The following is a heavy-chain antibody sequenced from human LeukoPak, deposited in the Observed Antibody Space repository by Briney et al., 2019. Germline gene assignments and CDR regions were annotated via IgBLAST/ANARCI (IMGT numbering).Heavy chain of an antibody. CDR2: IFYSGST. V-gene: IGHV4-39*07. J-gene: IGHJ4*02. CDR1: SGSISTSNYY. Sequence: SETLSLTCTVSSGSISTSNYYWGWVRQPPGKALEWIGNIFYSGSTYYSPSLKSRVTISVDTSKNQFSLKLSSVTAADTAVYYCARDYDYWGQGTLVTVSS. CDR3: ARDYDY.